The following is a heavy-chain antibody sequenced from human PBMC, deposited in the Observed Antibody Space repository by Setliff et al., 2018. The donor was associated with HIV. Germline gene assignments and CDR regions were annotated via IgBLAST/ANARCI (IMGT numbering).Heavy chain of an antibody. Sequence: GASVKVSCKASGYTFNDYYINWVRQAHGQGLEWMGWINPKTGDTKFAQKFQGRVTTTSDTSISTAYMELSRLRSDDTAVYFCARDLAAAGRNYMDVWGKGTTVTVSS. V-gene: IGHV1-2*02. CDR2: INPKTGDT. D-gene: IGHD6-13*01. CDR3: ARDLAAAGRNYMDV. J-gene: IGHJ6*03. CDR1: GYTFNDYY.